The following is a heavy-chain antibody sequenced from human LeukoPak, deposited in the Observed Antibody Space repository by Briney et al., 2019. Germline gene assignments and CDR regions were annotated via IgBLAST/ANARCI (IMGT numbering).Heavy chain of an antibody. V-gene: IGHV3-74*01. CDR3: ARGALHCSGGSCYYWFDP. CDR1: GFTFSSYW. Sequence: PGGSLRLSCAASGFTFSSYWMHWVRQAPGKGLVWVSRINSDGSSTSYADSVKGRFTISRDNAKNTLYLQMNSLRAEDTAVYYCARGALHCSGGSCYYWFDPWGQGTLVTVSS. J-gene: IGHJ5*02. D-gene: IGHD2-15*01. CDR2: INSDGSST.